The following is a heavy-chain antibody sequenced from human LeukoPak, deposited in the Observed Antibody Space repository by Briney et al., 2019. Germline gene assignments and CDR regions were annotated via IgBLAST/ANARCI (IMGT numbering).Heavy chain of an antibody. V-gene: IGHV3-13*01. D-gene: IGHD4-23*01. CDR3: ARDTSEVTPYYFDY. Sequence: GGSLRLSCAASGFTFSSYDMHWVRQATGKGLEWVSAIGTAGDTYYPGSVKGRFTISRDNSKNTLYLQMNSLRAEDTAVYYCARDTSEVTPYYFDYWGQGTLVTVSS. CDR1: GFTFSSYD. CDR2: IGTAGDT. J-gene: IGHJ4*02.